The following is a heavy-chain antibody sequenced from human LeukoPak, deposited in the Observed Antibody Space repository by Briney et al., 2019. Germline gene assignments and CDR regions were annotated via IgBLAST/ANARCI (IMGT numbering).Heavy chain of an antibody. CDR1: GGSISSYY. CDR2: IYTSGST. V-gene: IGHV4-4*07. CDR3: ASSYYYYGMDV. Sequence: TSETLSLTCTVSGGSISSYYWSWIRQPAGKGLEWIGRIYTSGSTNYNPSLKSRVTMSVDTSKNQFSLKLSSVTAADTAVYYCASSYYYYGMDVWGQGTTVTVSS. J-gene: IGHJ6*02.